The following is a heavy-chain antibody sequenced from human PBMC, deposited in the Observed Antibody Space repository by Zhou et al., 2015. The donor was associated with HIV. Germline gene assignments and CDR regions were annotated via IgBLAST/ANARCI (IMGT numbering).Heavy chain of an antibody. J-gene: IGHJ6*02. CDR1: GYTFTSYD. CDR2: MNPDSGNT. D-gene: IGHD3-10*01. Sequence: QVQLVQSGAEVKKPGASVKVSCKASGYTFTSYDVNWVRLATGQGLEWMGWMNPDSGNTGYAQKFQGRVTMTRNTSISTTYMELSSLRSEDTAVYYCARLPTYYYGSGSYTAYYYGMDVWGQGTTVTVSS. CDR3: ARLPTYYYGSGSYTAYYYGMDV. V-gene: IGHV1-8*01.